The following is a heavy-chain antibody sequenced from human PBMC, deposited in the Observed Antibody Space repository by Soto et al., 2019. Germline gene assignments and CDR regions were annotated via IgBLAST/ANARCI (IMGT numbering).Heavy chain of an antibody. D-gene: IGHD1-26*01. V-gene: IGHV3-7*01. Sequence: HLVQSGGGLVQPGGSLRLSCVASGFSFSNFWMNWVRQTPGRGLEWVANINPDGSAQTYVDSVKGRFTVSRDNAKNSLYLQMNSLRGEDTAVYSCAAWDSSNNPWGQGTLVTVSS. CDR2: INPDGSAQ. CDR1: GFSFSNFW. J-gene: IGHJ5*02. CDR3: AAWDSSNNP.